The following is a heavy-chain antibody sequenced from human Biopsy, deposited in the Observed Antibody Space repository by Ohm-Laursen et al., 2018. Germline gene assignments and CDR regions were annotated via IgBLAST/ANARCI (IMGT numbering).Heavy chain of an antibody. CDR3: ARDRGYYSDRTVPGYFDL. Sequence: SETLSLTCTVSGYSISSYYWSWIRQPPGKGLEWIGYAYYTGSTDYNPSLQSRVTISVDTSKNHFSMRLRSVTPADTAIYYCARDRGYYSDRTVPGYFDLWGRGTLVTVSS. J-gene: IGHJ2*01. D-gene: IGHD3-22*01. CDR1: GYSISSYY. V-gene: IGHV4-59*01. CDR2: AYYTGST.